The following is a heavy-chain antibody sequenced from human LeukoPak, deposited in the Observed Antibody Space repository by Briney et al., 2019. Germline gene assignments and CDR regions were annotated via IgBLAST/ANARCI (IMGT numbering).Heavy chain of an antibody. D-gene: IGHD3-22*01. CDR1: GFTVSLYY. CDR2: IYSGGPT. V-gene: IGHV3-53*01. CDR3: ARGRWSSSGYQDY. J-gene: IGHJ4*02. Sequence: GGSLRLSCAASGFTVSLYYMTWVRQAPGKGLEWVSVIYSGGPTYYADSVGGRFTISRDNSKNTLYLQMNSLRVEDTAMYYCARGRWSSSGYQDYWGRGTLVTVSS.